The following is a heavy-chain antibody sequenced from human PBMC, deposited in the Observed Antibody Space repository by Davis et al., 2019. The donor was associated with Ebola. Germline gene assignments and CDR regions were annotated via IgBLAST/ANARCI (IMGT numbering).Heavy chain of an antibody. CDR1: GYTFTSYA. V-gene: IGHV1-3*01. Sequence: ASVKVSCKASGYTFTSYAIHWVRQAPGQRLEWMGWINAGNGNTKYSQNFQGRVTISRDPSANTASMELRSLRPDDTAVYYCARPNCDAGSSCYYYGLYVWGQGTTVTVSS. D-gene: IGHD2-8*01. J-gene: IGHJ6*02. CDR2: INAGNGNT. CDR3: ARPNCDAGSSCYYYGLYV.